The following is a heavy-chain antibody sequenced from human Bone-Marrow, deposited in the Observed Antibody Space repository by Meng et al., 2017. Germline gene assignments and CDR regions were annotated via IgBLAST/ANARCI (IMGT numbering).Heavy chain of an antibody. CDR2: IYTSGST. CDR1: GGSISSGSYD. J-gene: IGHJ5*02. CDR3: ARATVAGKSRWFDP. D-gene: IGHD6-19*01. V-gene: IGHV4-61*02. Sequence: QVKLQELGPGPVKPSQTLSLTCTVSGGSISSGSYDWSWIRQPAGKGLEWIGRIYTSGSTNYNPSLKSRVTISVDTSKNQFSLKLSSVTAADTAVYYCARATVAGKSRWFDPWGQGTLVTVSS.